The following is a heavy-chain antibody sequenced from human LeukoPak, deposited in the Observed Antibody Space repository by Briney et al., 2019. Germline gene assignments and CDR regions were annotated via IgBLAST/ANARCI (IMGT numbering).Heavy chain of an antibody. V-gene: IGHV3-66*01. CDR3: AKGTAVAGTSNWFDP. J-gene: IGHJ5*02. Sequence: PGGSLRLSCAASGFTVSSNYMSWVRQAPGKGLEWVSVIYSGGSTYYADSVKGRFTISRDNSKNTLYLQMNSLRAEDTAVYYCAKGTAVAGTSNWFDPWGQGTLVTVSS. CDR1: GFTVSSNY. D-gene: IGHD6-19*01. CDR2: IYSGGST.